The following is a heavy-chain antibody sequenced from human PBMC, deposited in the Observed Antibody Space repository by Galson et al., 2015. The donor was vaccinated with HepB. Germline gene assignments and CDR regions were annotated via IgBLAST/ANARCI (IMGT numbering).Heavy chain of an antibody. Sequence: SLRLSCAASGFTFNSYAMSWVRKAPGKGLELVSAISGKGGKTYYADSVKGRFTISRANSKNTLYLQMNSLRAEDTAVYYCTKHLYDLGGSSLRGLQLLAGVGDYWGQGTLVTVSS. CDR2: ISGKGGKT. CDR3: TKHLYDLGGSSLRGLQLLAGVGDY. CDR1: GFTFNSYA. V-gene: IGHV3-23*01. J-gene: IGHJ4*02. D-gene: IGHD5-24*01.